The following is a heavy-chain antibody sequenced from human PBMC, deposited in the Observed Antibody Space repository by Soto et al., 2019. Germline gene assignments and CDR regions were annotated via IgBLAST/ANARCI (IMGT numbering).Heavy chain of an antibody. Sequence: GGSLRLSCAAYGFTFSNAWMNWVRQAPGKGLEWVGRIKSKTDGGTTDYAAPVKGRFTISRDDSKNTLYLQMNSLKTEDTAVYYCTTVSYYYDSSGYYPDEYAFDIWGQGTMVTVSS. CDR3: TTVSYYYDSSGYYPDEYAFDI. CDR2: IKSKTDGGTT. V-gene: IGHV3-15*07. CDR1: GFTFSNAW. D-gene: IGHD3-22*01. J-gene: IGHJ3*02.